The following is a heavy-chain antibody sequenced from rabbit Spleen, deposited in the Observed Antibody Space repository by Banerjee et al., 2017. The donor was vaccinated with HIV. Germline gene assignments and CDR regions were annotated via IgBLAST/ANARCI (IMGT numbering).Heavy chain of an antibody. CDR3: ARDGAGGSYFAL. CDR1: GFSFSTIYW. V-gene: IGHV1S40*01. CDR2: IDAGSSGTT. Sequence: QSLEESGGDLVKPGASLTLTCTASGFSFSTIYWIYWVRQAPGKGLEWIACIDAGSSGTTYYASWAKGRFTISKTSSTTVTLQMTSLTAADTATYFCARDGAGGSYFALWGPGTLVTVS. D-gene: IGHD8-1*01. J-gene: IGHJ4*01.